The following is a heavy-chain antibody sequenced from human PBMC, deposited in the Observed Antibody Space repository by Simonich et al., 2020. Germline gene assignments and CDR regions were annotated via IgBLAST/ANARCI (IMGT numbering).Heavy chain of an antibody. CDR2: FSGSGGST. Sequence: EVQLLESGGGLVQPGGSLRLSCAASGFTFSSYAMSWVRQAPGKEREWVAAFSGSGGSTYYADSVKGRFTISRDNSKNTLYLQMNSLRAEDTAVYYCATYYFDYWGQGTLVTVSS. J-gene: IGHJ4*02. CDR1: GFTFSSYA. V-gene: IGHV3-23*01. CDR3: ATYYFDY.